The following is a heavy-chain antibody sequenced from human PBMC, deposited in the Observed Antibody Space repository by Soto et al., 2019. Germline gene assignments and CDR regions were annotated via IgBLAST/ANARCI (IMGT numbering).Heavy chain of an antibody. J-gene: IGHJ2*01. Sequence: EVQLLESGGGLVQPGGSLRLSCAASGFTFSSYAMSWVRQAPGKGLEWVSAISGSGGSTYYADSVKGRFTISRDNSKNTLNLQMNSQRAEDTAVYYCAKDKAGAAAIYDLWGRSTLVTVCS. V-gene: IGHV3-23*01. CDR3: AKDKAGAAAIYDL. CDR2: ISGSGGST. CDR1: GFTFSSYA. D-gene: IGHD2-2*01.